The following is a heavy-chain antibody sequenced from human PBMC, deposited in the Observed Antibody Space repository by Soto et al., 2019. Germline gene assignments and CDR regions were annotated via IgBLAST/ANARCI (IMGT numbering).Heavy chain of an antibody. Sequence: GGSLRLPCDASAFNLSRVSMNWVRQVPGKGLEWVASISSGGSDTWYADSVKGRFIISRDNAQNSLFLQMHTLRPEGTAMDYCARVAYWGPGTQVTVSS. V-gene: IGHV3-21*01. CDR1: AFNLSRVS. CDR3: ARVAY. CDR2: ISSGGSDT. J-gene: IGHJ4*02.